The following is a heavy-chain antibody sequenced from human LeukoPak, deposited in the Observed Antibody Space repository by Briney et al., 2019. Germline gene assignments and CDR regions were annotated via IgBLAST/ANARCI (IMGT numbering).Heavy chain of an antibody. J-gene: IGHJ4*02. Sequence: GGSLRLSCAASGFTFSTAAMHWVRQAPGKGLEWVAVFSNDGSNKYYAEFVKGRFTISRDNSKNMLYLQMNSLRAEDTGVYYCAKVYCTSTTCYIAYLDYWGQGTLVTVSS. CDR1: GFTFSTAA. V-gene: IGHV3-30*18. D-gene: IGHD2-2*02. CDR3: AKVYCTSTTCYIAYLDY. CDR2: FSNDGSNK.